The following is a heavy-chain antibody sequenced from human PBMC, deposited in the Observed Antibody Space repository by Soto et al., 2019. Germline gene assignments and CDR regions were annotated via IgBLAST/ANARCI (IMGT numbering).Heavy chain of an antibody. V-gene: IGHV4-61*01. Sequence: SETLSLTCTVSGGSVSSCSYYWSWIRQHPGKGLEWIGYIYYSGSTNYNPSLKSRVTISVDTSKNQFSLKLSSVTAADTAVYYCARATVKRYFDYWGQGTLVTVSS. CDR2: IYYSGST. D-gene: IGHD4-4*01. CDR3: ARATVKRYFDY. J-gene: IGHJ4*02. CDR1: GGSVSSCSYY.